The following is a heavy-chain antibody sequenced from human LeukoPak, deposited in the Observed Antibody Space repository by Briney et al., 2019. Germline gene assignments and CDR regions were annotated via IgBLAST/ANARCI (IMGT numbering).Heavy chain of an antibody. Sequence: GGSLRLSCAASGFTFRSYDMTWVRQAPGKGLEWVSFISGSSTYINYADAVKGRFTISRDNAKNSLYLQMNSLRAEDTAVYYCARDRPYDYWGQGTLVTVSS. CDR2: ISGSSTYI. J-gene: IGHJ4*02. CDR1: GFTFRSYD. CDR3: ARDRPYDY. V-gene: IGHV3-21*01.